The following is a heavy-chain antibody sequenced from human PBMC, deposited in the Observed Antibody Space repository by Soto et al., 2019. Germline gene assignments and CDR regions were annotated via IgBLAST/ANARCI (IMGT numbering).Heavy chain of an antibody. Sequence: SETLSLSCTVSGGSLTGYYWIWIRQPPGKGLEWIGLIHYTGNTNYNPSLKSRVTISIDTSKNQFSLRLRSATAADTAVYYCARETGASGLPFDFWGQGALVTVSS. CDR1: GGSLTGYY. CDR2: IHYTGNT. CDR3: ARETGASGLPFDF. D-gene: IGHD5-12*01. J-gene: IGHJ4*02. V-gene: IGHV4-59*01.